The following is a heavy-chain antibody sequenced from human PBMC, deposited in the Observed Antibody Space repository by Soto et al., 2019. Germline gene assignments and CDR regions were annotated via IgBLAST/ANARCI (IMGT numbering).Heavy chain of an antibody. J-gene: IGHJ3*01. D-gene: IGHD6-13*01. CDR3: AKIGSSTWYTWAFDV. CDR1: GFIFSDYW. V-gene: IGHV3-7*01. Sequence: GGSLRLSCAASGFIFSDYWMNWVRQAPGKGLEWVANIKEDGSEKYYVDSVKGRFTISRDNAKNSLYPQMNSLRAEDTAVYYCAKIGSSTWYTWAFDVWGQGTMVTVSS. CDR2: IKEDGSEK.